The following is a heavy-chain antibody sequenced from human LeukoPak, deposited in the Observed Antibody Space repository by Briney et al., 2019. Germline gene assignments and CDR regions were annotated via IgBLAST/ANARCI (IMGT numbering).Heavy chain of an antibody. CDR1: GFTFSNYS. D-gene: IGHD2-8*01. Sequence: GGSLRLSCAASGFTFSNYSMNWVRQAPGKGLEWVSSISSRSSYIYYADSVKGRFTISRDNAKNSLYLQMNSLRPDDTALYYCSTDPRLLIYWGHGTLVTVSS. CDR2: ISSRSSYI. V-gene: IGHV3-21*04. J-gene: IGHJ4*01. CDR3: STDPRLLIY.